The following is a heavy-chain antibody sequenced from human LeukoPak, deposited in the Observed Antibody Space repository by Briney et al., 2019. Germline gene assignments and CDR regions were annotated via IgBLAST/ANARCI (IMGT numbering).Heavy chain of an antibody. D-gene: IGHD6-19*01. CDR1: GGSISNYY. J-gene: IGHJ4*02. CDR2: INTSGSA. V-gene: IGHV4-4*07. Sequence: SETLSLTCTVSGGSISNYYWSWIRQPAGKGLEWIGRINTSGSANYNPSLKSRVTMSADTSKNQFSLQLSSVTATDTAVYYCARGRAVAEYWGQGTLVTVSS. CDR3: ARGRAVAEY.